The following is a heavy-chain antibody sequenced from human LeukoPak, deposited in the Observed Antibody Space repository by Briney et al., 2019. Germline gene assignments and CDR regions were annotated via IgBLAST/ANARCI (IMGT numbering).Heavy chain of an antibody. CDR3: ARKSDSSSWYESDDAFDI. CDR1: GYTFTGYY. J-gene: IGHJ3*02. V-gene: IGHV1-2*04. CDR2: INPNSGGT. D-gene: IGHD6-13*01. Sequence: ASVKVSCKASGYTFTGYYMHWVRQAPGQGLEWMGWINPNSGGTNYAQKFQGWVTMTRDTSISTAYMELSRLRSDDTAVYYCARKSDSSSWYESDDAFDIWGQGTMVTVSS.